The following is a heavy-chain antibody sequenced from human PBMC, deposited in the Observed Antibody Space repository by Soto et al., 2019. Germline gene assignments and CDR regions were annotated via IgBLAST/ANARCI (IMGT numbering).Heavy chain of an antibody. J-gene: IGHJ4*02. V-gene: IGHV3-30-3*01. D-gene: IGHD2-21*02. CDR3: ARGQTVMYYFDY. CDR1: GFTFSSYW. CDR2: ISYDGSNR. Sequence: GGSLRLSCAASGFTFSSYWMHWVRQAPGKGLECVAIISYDGSNRYYADSVKGRFTISRDNSKNTVYLQMNSLRAENTAVYYCARGQTVMYYFDYWGQGTLVTVSS.